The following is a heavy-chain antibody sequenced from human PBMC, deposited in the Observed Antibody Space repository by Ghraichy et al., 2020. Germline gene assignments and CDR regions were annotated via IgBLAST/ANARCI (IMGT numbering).Heavy chain of an antibody. V-gene: IGHV4-38-2*01. J-gene: IGHJ3*02. CDR1: GYSISSGYF. D-gene: IGHD2-15*01. Sequence: SETLSPTCAVSGYSISSGYFWGWIRQPPGKGLEWIGSIYHSGSTYDNPTLKSRVTISIDTSKNQFSLKLSSVTAADTAVYYCARRTGSGYDAFDIWGQGTMVTVSS. CDR2: IYHSGST. CDR3: ARRTGSGYDAFDI.